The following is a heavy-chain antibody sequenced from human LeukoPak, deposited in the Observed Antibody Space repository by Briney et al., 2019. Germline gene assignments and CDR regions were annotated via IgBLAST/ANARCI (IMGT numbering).Heavy chain of an antibody. CDR1: GFTFSSYG. J-gene: IGHJ4*02. Sequence: GGSLRLSCAASGFTFSSYGMHWVRQAPGKGLEWVAFIRYDGSNKYYADSVKGRFTISRDNSKNTLYLQMNSLRAEDTAVYYCARDSGGSRVAAYFDYWGQGTLVTVSS. CDR2: IRYDGSNK. CDR3: ARDSGGSRVAAYFDY. V-gene: IGHV3-30*02. D-gene: IGHD2-15*01.